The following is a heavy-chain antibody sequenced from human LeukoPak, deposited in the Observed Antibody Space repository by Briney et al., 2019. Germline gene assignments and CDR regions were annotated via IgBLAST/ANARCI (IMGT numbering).Heavy chain of an antibody. Sequence: SETLSLTCTVSGGSISSNTYYWGWIRQPPGKGLEWIGSIYYSGSTYYDPSLKSRVTISVDTSKNQFSLKLSSVTAADTAVYYCARDYQGGYGDKTVDYWGQGTLVTVSS. CDR3: ARDYQGGYGDKTVDY. V-gene: IGHV4-39*07. J-gene: IGHJ4*02. CDR1: GGSISSNTYY. CDR2: IYYSGST. D-gene: IGHD5-18*01.